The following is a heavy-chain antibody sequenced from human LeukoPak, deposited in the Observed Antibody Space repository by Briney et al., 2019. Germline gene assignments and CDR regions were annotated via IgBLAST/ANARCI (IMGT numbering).Heavy chain of an antibody. CDR3: ARGPRSSWLNAFDI. CDR1: GDSVSSNSAA. CDR2: TYYRSKWYN. D-gene: IGHD6-13*01. Sequence: SQTLSVTCAISGDSVSSNSAAWNWIRQSPSRGLEWLGRTYYRSKWYNDYAVSVKSRITINPDTSKNQFSLQLNSVTPEDTAVYYCARGPRSSWLNAFDIWGQGTMVTVSS. J-gene: IGHJ3*02. V-gene: IGHV6-1*01.